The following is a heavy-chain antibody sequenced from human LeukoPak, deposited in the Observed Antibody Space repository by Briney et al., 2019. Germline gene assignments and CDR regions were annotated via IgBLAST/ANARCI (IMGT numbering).Heavy chain of an antibody. Sequence: ASVKVSCKASGYTFTSYDIDWVRQPTGRGLAWMGWMNPNSGNTGYAQKFQGRVTMTRNASISTAYMELSSLRSEDTAVYYCARVGGTNPGLDYWGQGTLVTVSS. CDR1: GYTFTSYD. CDR3: ARVGGTNPGLDY. V-gene: IGHV1-8*01. CDR2: MNPNSGNT. J-gene: IGHJ4*02. D-gene: IGHD2-8*01.